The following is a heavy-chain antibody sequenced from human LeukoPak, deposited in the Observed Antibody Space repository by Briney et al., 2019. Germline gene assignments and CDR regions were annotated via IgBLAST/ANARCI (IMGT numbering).Heavy chain of an antibody. D-gene: IGHD6-13*01. J-gene: IGHJ4*02. CDR3: ATTIAAAGTALDY. V-gene: IGHV3-9*01. CDR1: GFTFDDYA. Sequence: GRSLRLSCAASGFTFDDYAMHWVRQAPGKGLEWVSGISWNSGSIGYADSVKGRFTISRDNAKNSLYLQMNSLRAEDTALYYCATTIAAAGTALDYWGQGTLVTVSS. CDR2: ISWNSGSI.